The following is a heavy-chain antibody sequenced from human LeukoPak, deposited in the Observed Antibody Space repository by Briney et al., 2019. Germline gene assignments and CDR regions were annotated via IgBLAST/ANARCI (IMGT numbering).Heavy chain of an antibody. D-gene: IGHD7-27*01. Sequence: GGSLRLSCAASGFTFSSYAMSWVRQAPGKGLEWVSAISDNGGSTYYADSVKGRFTISRDNSKDTLYLQMNSLRAEDTAVYYCAKEPPRTGAPDYWGQGTLVAVSS. CDR3: AKEPPRTGAPDY. V-gene: IGHV3-23*01. J-gene: IGHJ4*02. CDR2: ISDNGGST. CDR1: GFTFSSYA.